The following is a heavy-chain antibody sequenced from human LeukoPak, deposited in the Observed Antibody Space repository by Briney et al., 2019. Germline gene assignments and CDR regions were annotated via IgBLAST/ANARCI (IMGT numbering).Heavy chain of an antibody. CDR1: GGSISSSSYY. Sequence: SETLSLTCTVSGGSISSSSYYWGWIRQPSGKGLEWIGSIYYSGSTYYNPSLKSRVTISVDTSKNQFSLKLSSVTAADTAVYYCARKWLVRACWFDPWGQGTLVTVSS. CDR3: ARKWLVRACWFDP. D-gene: IGHD6-19*01. V-gene: IGHV4-39*07. J-gene: IGHJ5*02. CDR2: IYYSGST.